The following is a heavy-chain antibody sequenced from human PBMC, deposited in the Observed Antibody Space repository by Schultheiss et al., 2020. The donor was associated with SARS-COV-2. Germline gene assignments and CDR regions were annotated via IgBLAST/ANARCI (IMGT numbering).Heavy chain of an antibody. CDR2: IYYSGST. CDR3: AREVLGYGRQFDY. Sequence: SETLSLTCAVSGGSISSSNWWSWVRQPPGKGLEWIGYIYYSGSTYYNPSLKSRVTISLDTSNNQFSLRLRSVTAADTAVYYCAREVLGYGRQFDYWGQGTLVTVSS. J-gene: IGHJ4*02. CDR1: GGSISSSNW. V-gene: IGHV4-4*02. D-gene: IGHD4-17*01.